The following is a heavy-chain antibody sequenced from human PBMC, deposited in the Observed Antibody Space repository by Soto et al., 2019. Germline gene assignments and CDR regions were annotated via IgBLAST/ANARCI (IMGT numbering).Heavy chain of an antibody. V-gene: IGHV4-34*01. CDR3: ARTYCSSISCLTFFDY. D-gene: IGHD2-2*01. CDR1: GGSFSDYY. J-gene: IGHJ4*02. CDR2: ISHGGST. Sequence: QVQLQQWGAGLLKPSETLSLTCAVYGGSFSDYYWNWIRQPPGKGLEWIGEISHGGSTNYNPSLTSRVTISVDTSKNQFSLKLSSMTAADTAVYYCARTYCSSISCLTFFDYWGQGSLVTVSA.